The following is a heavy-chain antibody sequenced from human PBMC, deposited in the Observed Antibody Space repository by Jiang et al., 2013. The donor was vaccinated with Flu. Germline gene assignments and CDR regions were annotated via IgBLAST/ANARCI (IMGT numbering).Heavy chain of an antibody. CDR1: GGSFSGYY. J-gene: IGHJ4*02. Sequence: LLKPSETLSLTCAVYGGSFSGYYWSWIRQPPGKGLEWIGEINHSGSTNYNPSLKSRVTISVDTSKNQFSLKLSSVTAADTAVYYCARRSGSSTPNDYWGQGTLVTVSS. D-gene: IGHD1-26*01. CDR3: ARRSGSSTPNDY. CDR2: INHSGST. V-gene: IGHV4-34*01.